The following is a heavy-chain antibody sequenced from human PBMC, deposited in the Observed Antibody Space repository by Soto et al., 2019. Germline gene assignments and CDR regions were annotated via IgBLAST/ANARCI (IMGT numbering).Heavy chain of an antibody. Sequence: GGSLRLSCAASGFTFSSYGMHWVRQAPGKGLEWVAVISYDGSSKYYADSVKGRFTISRDNSKNTLYLQMNSLRAEDTAVYYCAKDRARYDFGATLDYWGQGTLVTVSS. J-gene: IGHJ4*02. D-gene: IGHD3-3*01. V-gene: IGHV3-30*18. CDR2: ISYDGSSK. CDR1: GFTFSSYG. CDR3: AKDRARYDFGATLDY.